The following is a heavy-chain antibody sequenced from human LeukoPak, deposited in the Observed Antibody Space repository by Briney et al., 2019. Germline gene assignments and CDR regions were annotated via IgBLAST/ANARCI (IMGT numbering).Heavy chain of an antibody. V-gene: IGHV3-48*01. D-gene: IGHD3-10*01. CDR2: ISSSSSTI. CDR3: ARAAGCWSREPHYFDY. J-gene: IGHJ4*02. CDR1: GFTFSSYS. Sequence: PGGSLRLSCAASGFTFSSYSMNWVRQAPGKGLEWVSYISSSSSTIYYADSVKGRFTISRDNAKNSLYLQMNSLRAEDTAVYYSARAAGCWSREPHYFDYWGQGTLVTVSS.